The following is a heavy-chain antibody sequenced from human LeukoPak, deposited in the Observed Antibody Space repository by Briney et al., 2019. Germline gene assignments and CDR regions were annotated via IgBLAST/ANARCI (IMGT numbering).Heavy chain of an antibody. CDR1: GFTFSSYS. V-gene: IGHV3-21*01. J-gene: IGHJ5*02. D-gene: IGHD1-1*01. Sequence: GGSLRLSCAASGFTFSSYSMNWVRQAPGKGLEWVSSISSSSTYIYYADSMQGRFTISRDNAKNSLYLQMNSLRASDTAVYYCARELNGAFDPWGQGTLVTVSS. CDR2: ISSSSTYI. CDR3: ARELNGAFDP.